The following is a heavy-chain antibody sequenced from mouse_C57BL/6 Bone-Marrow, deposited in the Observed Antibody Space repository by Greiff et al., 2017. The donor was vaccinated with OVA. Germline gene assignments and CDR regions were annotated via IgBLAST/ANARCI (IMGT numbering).Heavy chain of an antibody. D-gene: IGHD2-4*01. CDR1: GFTFSSYA. J-gene: IGHJ2*01. Sequence: VQLVESGGGLVKPGGSLKLSCAASGFTFSSYAMSWVRQTPEKRLEWVATISDGGSYTYYPDNVKGRFTISRDNAKNNLYLQMSHLKSEDTAMYYCARKNYDYDYWGQGTTLTVSS. CDR2: ISDGGSYT. V-gene: IGHV5-4*01. CDR3: ARKNYDYDY.